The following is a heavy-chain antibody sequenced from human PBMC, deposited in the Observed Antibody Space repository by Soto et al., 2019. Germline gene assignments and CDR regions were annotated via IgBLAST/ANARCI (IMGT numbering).Heavy chain of an antibody. V-gene: IGHV4-31*03. Sequence: QVQLQESGPGLVKPSQTLSLTCTVSGGSISSGGYYWSWIRQHPGKGLEWIGYIYYSGSTYYNPSLKSRVTISVDTSNNHFSLKLSSVTAADTAVYYCARDPSGIAAEGWFDPWGQGTLVTVSS. CDR3: ARDPSGIAAEGWFDP. CDR1: GGSISSGGYY. D-gene: IGHD6-13*01. CDR2: IYYSGST. J-gene: IGHJ5*02.